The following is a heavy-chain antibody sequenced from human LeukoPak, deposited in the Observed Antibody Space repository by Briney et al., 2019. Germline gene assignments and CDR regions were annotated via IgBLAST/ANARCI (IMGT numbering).Heavy chain of an antibody. V-gene: IGHV4-59*01. Sequence: PSETLSLTCTVTGGSISSYYWSWIRQPPGKGLEWIGYIYYSGSTNYNPSLKSRVTISVDTSKNQFSLKLSSVTAADTAMYYCARDLGEAADDAFDIWGQGTMVTVSS. D-gene: IGHD6-13*01. CDR2: IYYSGST. J-gene: IGHJ3*02. CDR3: ARDLGEAADDAFDI. CDR1: GGSISSYY.